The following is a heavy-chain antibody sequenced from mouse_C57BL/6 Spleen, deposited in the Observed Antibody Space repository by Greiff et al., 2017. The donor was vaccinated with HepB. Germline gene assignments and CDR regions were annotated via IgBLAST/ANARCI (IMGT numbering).Heavy chain of an antibody. CDR2: IYPGSGNT. V-gene: IGHV1-76*01. CDR1: GYTFTDYY. Sequence: QVHVKQSGAELVRPGASVKLSCKASGYTFTDYYINWVKQRPGQGLEWIARIYPGSGNTYYNEKFKGKATLTAEKSSSTAYMQLSSLTSEDSAVYFCARKGYPITTVVATSDYFDYWGQGTTLTVSS. D-gene: IGHD1-1*01. CDR3: ARKGYPITTVVATSDYFDY. J-gene: IGHJ2*01.